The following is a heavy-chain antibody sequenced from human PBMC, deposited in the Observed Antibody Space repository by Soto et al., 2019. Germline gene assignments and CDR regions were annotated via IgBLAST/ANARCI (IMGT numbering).Heavy chain of an antibody. CDR3: ARSAFYDPGDAFDI. CDR2: IYYSGST. V-gene: IGHV4-59*01. CDR1: GGSISSYY. Sequence: QVQLQESGPGLVKPSETLSLTCTVSGGSISSYYWSWIRQPPGKGLEWIGYIYYSGSTNYNPSLKSRVTISVDTSKNQFSLKLSSVTAADTAVYYCARSAFYDPGDAFDIWGQGTMVTVSS. D-gene: IGHD3-22*01. J-gene: IGHJ3*02.